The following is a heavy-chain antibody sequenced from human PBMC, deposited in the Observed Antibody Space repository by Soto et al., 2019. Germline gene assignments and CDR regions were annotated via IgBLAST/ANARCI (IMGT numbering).Heavy chain of an antibody. CDR2: IRNEANSYAT. J-gene: IGHJ1*01. CDR3: ASRANEDMIRK. D-gene: IGHD2-15*01. CDR1: GFTFSGSA. Sequence: PGGSLRLSCAASGFTFSGSALHWVRQASGKGLECVGRIRNEANSYATAYAASVKGRFTISRDDSKDTAFLQMNSLKTEDTALYYCASRANEDMIRKWGPGSLVTVSS. V-gene: IGHV3-73*01.